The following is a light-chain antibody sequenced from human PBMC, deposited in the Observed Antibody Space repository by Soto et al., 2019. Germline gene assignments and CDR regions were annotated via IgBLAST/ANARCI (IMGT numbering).Light chain of an antibody. V-gene: IGKV3-15*01. Sequence: EIVMTQSPATLSVSPGERATLSCRASQNVLSNLAWYKQKPGQAPRLLIYGASTRATGLPARFSGSGSGTQFTLTISSLQSEDFAVYYCQQYNNWPITFGQGTHWRL. CDR1: QNVLSN. J-gene: IGKJ5*01. CDR2: GAS. CDR3: QQYNNWPIT.